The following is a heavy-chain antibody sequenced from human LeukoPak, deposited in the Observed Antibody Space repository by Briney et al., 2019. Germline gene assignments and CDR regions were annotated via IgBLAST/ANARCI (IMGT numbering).Heavy chain of an antibody. J-gene: IGHJ4*02. CDR1: GFNFRGYG. Sequence: GGSLRLSCETSGFNFRGYGLHWARQTPGKGLQWLAFMEQDGTIKYFSDSVEGRFTISRDNSQNTLFLQLNSLRTEDTAVYYCATNSAYGSYLDSWGQGTLVTVSS. CDR3: ATNSAYGSYLDS. V-gene: IGHV3-30*02. CDR2: MEQDGTIK. D-gene: IGHD6-25*01.